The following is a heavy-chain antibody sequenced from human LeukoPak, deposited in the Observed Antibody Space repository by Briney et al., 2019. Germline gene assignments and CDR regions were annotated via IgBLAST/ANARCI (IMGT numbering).Heavy chain of an antibody. CDR2: ISYDGSNK. CDR1: GFTFSDYD. Sequence: GGSLRLSCAASGFTFSDYDMHWVRQASGKGLEWVTVISYDGSNKYYADSVKGRFTISRDNSKDTLHLQMNSLRAEDTAVYYCAKVRWDNSGWYYLDYWGQGTLVTVSS. D-gene: IGHD6-19*01. V-gene: IGHV3-30*18. CDR3: AKVRWDNSGWYYLDY. J-gene: IGHJ4*02.